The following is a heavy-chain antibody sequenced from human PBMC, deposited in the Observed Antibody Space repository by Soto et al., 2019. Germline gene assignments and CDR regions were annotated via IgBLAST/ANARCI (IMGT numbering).Heavy chain of an antibody. V-gene: IGHV3-7*03. CDR3: ASLEWESTGYADY. Sequence: EVQLVESGGGLVQPGGSLRLSCAASGFTFGSNWMSGVRQAPGKGLEWVANIKRDGSEKYYVDSVKGRFTISRDNAKNTLYLQMNSLRADDTAVYYCASLEWESTGYADYWGQGTLVTVSS. CDR1: GFTFGSNW. D-gene: IGHD3-3*01. CDR2: IKRDGSEK. J-gene: IGHJ4*02.